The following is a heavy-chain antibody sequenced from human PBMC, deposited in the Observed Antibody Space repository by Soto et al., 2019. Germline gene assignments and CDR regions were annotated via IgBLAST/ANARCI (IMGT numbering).Heavy chain of an antibody. CDR2: IYYSGST. J-gene: IGHJ4*02. CDR1: GGSISSGGYY. CDR3: AREDIVARDGGVDY. V-gene: IGHV4-31*03. Sequence: QVQLQESGPGLVKPSQTLSLTCTVSGGSISSGGYYWSWIRQHPGKGLEWIGYIYYSGSTYYNPSLKSRVTISVDTSKNQFSLKLSSVTAADTAVYYCAREDIVARDGGVDYWGQGTLVTVSS. D-gene: IGHD5-12*01.